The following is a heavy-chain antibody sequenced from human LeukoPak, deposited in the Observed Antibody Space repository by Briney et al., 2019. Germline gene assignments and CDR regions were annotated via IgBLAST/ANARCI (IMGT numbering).Heavy chain of an antibody. D-gene: IGHD2-15*01. CDR1: GGAISGIDLY. V-gene: IGHV4-39*01. Sequence: SQTLSLTCTVSGGAISGIDLYWGGGRQRPGKGRGWVWDVHSSGNSSCTPSLKSRITISVEASKNQFSLKLSSVSAADTAVYYCEKDSHLDVWGQGTTVTVSS. J-gene: IGHJ6*02. CDR2: VHSSGNS. CDR3: EKDSHLDV.